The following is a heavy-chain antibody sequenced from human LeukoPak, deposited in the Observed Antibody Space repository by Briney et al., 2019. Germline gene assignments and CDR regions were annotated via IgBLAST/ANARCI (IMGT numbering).Heavy chain of an antibody. Sequence: PGRSLRLSCAASGFTFSSYAMHWVRQAPGKGLEWVAVISYDGSNKYYADSVKGRFTISRDNSKNTLYLQMNSLRAEDTAVYYCARTIDGDYDILTGYPGYWGQGTLVTVSS. CDR1: GFTFSSYA. V-gene: IGHV3-30*04. D-gene: IGHD3-9*01. J-gene: IGHJ4*02. CDR3: ARTIDGDYDILTGYPGY. CDR2: ISYDGSNK.